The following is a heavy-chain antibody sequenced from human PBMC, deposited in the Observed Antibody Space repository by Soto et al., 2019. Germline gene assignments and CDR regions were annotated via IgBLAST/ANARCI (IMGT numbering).Heavy chain of an antibody. Sequence: QVPLVQSGAEVKKPGSSVKVSCKASGGTFSSYAISWVRQAPGQGLEWMGGIIPIFGTANYAQKFQGRVTITADESTSTAYMELSSLISEDTAVYYCASLSHLGKSWFDPWGQLTLVTVSS. V-gene: IGHV1-69*01. CDR3: ASLSHLGKSWFDP. J-gene: IGHJ5*02. D-gene: IGHD7-27*01. CDR2: IIPIFGTA. CDR1: GGTFSSYA.